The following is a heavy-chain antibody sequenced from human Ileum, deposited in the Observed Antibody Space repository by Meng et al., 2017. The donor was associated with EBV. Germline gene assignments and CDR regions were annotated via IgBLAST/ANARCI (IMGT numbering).Heavy chain of an antibody. CDR2: IDQSGYT. D-gene: IGHD4-23*01. CDR3: ARYGRCNGNSFYCFDP. Sequence: QVRLQQWCTGLLKPSETLSLTCAVDGGSFNDYYWTWLRQPPGKGLEWIGEIDQSGYTKFNPSLSSRATISRDTSNNQFSLRLNSVTAADTALYYCARYGRCNGNSFYCFDPWGQGTLVTVSS. V-gene: IGHV4-34*01. CDR1: GGSFNDYY. J-gene: IGHJ5*02.